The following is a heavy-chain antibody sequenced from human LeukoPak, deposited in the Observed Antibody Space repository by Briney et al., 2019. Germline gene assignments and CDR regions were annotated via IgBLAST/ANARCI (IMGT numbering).Heavy chain of an antibody. D-gene: IGHD3-10*01. J-gene: IGHJ4*02. CDR1: GFTFNSYE. Sequence: GGSLRLSCAASGFTFNSYEMNWVRQVPGKGLEWVSYISSSSSTIYYADSVKGRFTISRDNAKNSLYLQMNSLRDEDTAVYYCARDYGSHGEYFDYWGQGTLVTVSS. V-gene: IGHV3-48*02. CDR3: ARDYGSHGEYFDY. CDR2: ISSSSSTI.